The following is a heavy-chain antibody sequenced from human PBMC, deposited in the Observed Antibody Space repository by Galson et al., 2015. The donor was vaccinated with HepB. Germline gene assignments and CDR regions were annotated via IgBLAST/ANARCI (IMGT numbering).Heavy chain of an antibody. V-gene: IGHV1-24*01. CDR1: GSALSDLA. CDR3: ATAGDYYDNSAFDY. CDR2: FDPEDGET. J-gene: IGHJ4*02. Sequence: SVKVSCKVSGSALSDLALRWVRQAPGKGPEWMGGFDPEDGETIYAQKSQGRVTMTEDTSTDTAYMELSSLRSEDTALYFCATAGDYYDNSAFDYWGQGTVVTVSS. D-gene: IGHD3-22*01.